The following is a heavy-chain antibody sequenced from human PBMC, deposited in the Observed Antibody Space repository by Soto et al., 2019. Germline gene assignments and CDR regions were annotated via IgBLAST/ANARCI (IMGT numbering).Heavy chain of an antibody. CDR2: VMPIFGTA. J-gene: IGHJ4*02. V-gene: IGHV1-69*01. Sequence: QVQLVQSGAEVNKPGASVKVSCKASGGTFSSYAIIWVRQAPGQGLEWMGGVMPIFGTANYAQKFQGRFTITAEESTSTAYMELSSLRSEDTAVYYCARSAVGSYCNYWGQGTLVTVSS. D-gene: IGHD1-26*01. CDR1: GGTFSSYA. CDR3: ARSAVGSYCNY.